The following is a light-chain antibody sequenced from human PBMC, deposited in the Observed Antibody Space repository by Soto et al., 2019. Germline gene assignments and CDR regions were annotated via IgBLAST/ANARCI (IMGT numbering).Light chain of an antibody. CDR2: GAS. Sequence: EIVMPQSPATLSVSPGERATLSCRTSQSVSGNLAWYQQKPGQAPRLLIYGASTRATGIPARFSGGGSGTVFTLTISSLQSEDFAVYYCQQYNNWPPAFGQGTKVEIK. CDR1: QSVSGN. CDR3: QQYNNWPPA. J-gene: IGKJ1*01. V-gene: IGKV3-15*01.